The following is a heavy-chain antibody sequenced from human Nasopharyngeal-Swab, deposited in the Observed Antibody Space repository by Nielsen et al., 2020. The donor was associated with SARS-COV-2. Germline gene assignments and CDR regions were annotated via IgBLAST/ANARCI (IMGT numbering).Heavy chain of an antibody. D-gene: IGHD5-12*01. J-gene: IGHJ4*02. V-gene: IGHV3-48*04. Sequence: GGSLRLSCAASGFTFSSYSMNWVRQAPGKGLEWVSYISSSSSTIYYADSVKGRFTISRDNAKNSLFLQMNGLTAEDTAVYYCARERGGGYGDYWGQGTLVTVSS. CDR1: GFTFSSYS. CDR2: ISSSSSTI. CDR3: ARERGGGYGDY.